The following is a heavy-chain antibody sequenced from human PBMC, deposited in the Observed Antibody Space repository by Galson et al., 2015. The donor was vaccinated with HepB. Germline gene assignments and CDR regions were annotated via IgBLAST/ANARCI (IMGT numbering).Heavy chain of an antibody. CDR2: ISTGSGTI. CDR3: ARVRGTSTWSFDY. J-gene: IGHJ4*02. Sequence: NWVRQAPGKGLEWVSYISTGSGTIYYADSVRGRFTISRDNAKNSLYLQMNSLRDEDTATYYCARVRGTSTWSFDYWGQGTLVTVSS. V-gene: IGHV3-48*02. D-gene: IGHD6-13*01.